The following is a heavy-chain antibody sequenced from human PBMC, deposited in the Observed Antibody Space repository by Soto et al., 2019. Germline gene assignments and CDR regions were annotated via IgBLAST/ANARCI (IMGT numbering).Heavy chain of an antibody. J-gene: IGHJ2*01. CDR3: VRGIPFQYSNNWLHWYVDL. D-gene: IGHD1-1*01. V-gene: IGHV3-33*01. CDR2: IWNDGSKK. CDR1: GFVYNTYA. Sequence: VQLVESGGGVVQPGMSLRLSCAASGFVYNTYAMHWVRLSPGKGLEWVALIWNDGSKKYYVDSVKGRFTISRDNSQNTLSLQMDSLRGEDTAVYFCVRGIPFQYSNNWLHWYVDLWGRGTQVTVSS.